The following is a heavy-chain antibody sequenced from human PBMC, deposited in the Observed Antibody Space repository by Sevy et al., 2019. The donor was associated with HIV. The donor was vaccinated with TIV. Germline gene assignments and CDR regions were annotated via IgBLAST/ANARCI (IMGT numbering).Heavy chain of an antibody. CDR3: AKDNLLGGVIAYYFDY. V-gene: IGHV3-23*01. J-gene: IGHJ4*02. CDR2: ISGSGGST. Sequence: GGSLRLSCAASGFTFSSYAMSWVRQAPGKGLEWVSAISGSGGSTYYADSVKGRFTISRDNSKNTLYLQMNSLRAEDTAVYYCAKDNLLGGVIAYYFDYWGQGTLVTVSS. CDR1: GFTFSSYA. D-gene: IGHD3-16*02.